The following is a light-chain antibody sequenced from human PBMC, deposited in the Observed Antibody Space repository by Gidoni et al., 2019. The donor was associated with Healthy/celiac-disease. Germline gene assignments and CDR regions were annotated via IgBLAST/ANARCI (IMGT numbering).Light chain of an antibody. CDR1: QSVSSY. CDR2: DAS. V-gene: IGKV3-11*01. Sequence: EIVLTQSPATLSLSPGERATLSCRASQSVSSYLAWYQQKPGQAPRLLIYDASNRATGIPARFSGSGSGTDFTLTISSLETEDFAVYYCQQRSNRFTFGPGTKVDIK. CDR3: QQRSNRFT. J-gene: IGKJ3*01.